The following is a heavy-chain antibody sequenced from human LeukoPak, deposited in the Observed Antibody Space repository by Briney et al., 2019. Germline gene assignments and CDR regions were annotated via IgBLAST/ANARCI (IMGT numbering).Heavy chain of an antibody. CDR2: ISGNGGST. Sequence: GSLRLSCAASGFIFSRYAMNWVRQAPGKGLEWVSAISGNGGSTYYADCVKGRFTISRDNSKNTLYLQMNSLRAEDTAVYYCARDKYDFWSGPSRGFDPWGQGTLVTVSS. J-gene: IGHJ5*02. CDR1: GFIFSRYA. D-gene: IGHD3-3*01. CDR3: ARDKYDFWSGPSRGFDP. V-gene: IGHV3-23*01.